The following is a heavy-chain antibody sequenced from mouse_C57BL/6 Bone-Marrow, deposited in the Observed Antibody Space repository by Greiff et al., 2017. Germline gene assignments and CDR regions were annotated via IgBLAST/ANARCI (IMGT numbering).Heavy chain of an antibody. CDR3: ERGTKRYVAY. J-gene: IGHJ3*01. Sequence: QVQLQQSGAELAKPGASVRLSCKASGYTFTSYWMHWVQQRPGQGLEWIGYINPSTGYTTSNQKFKDKGTLTADKSSSTAYMQLSSLTYGDDAVDYCERGTKRYVAYWGQGTLGTVSA. D-gene: IGHD1-1*01. CDR1: GYTFTSYW. CDR2: INPSTGYT. V-gene: IGHV1-7*01.